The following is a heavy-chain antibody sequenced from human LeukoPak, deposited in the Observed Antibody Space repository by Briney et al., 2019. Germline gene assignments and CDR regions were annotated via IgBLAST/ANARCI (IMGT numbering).Heavy chain of an antibody. CDR1: GFTFSNFW. CDR2: INSDGSST. J-gene: IGHJ6*03. V-gene: IGHV3-74*01. D-gene: IGHD1-26*01. Sequence: PGGSLRLSCAASGFTFSNFWLYWVRQAPGKGLLWVSRINSDGSSTTYADSVRGRFTISRDNAKNTLYLQMNSLRAEDTAVYYCARDPFHSYYYMDVWGKGTTVTAS. CDR3: ARDPFHSYYYMDV.